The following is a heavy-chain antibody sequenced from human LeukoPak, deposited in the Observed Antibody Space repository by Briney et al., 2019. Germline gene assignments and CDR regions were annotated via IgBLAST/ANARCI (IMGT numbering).Heavy chain of an antibody. Sequence: SETLSLTRTVSGGSISSSSYYWGWIRQPPGKGLEWIGSIYYSGNTYYSPSLKSRVTVSVDTSKNQFSLKLSSVTAADTAVYYCARRGSGLNWFDPWGQGTLVTVSS. J-gene: IGHJ5*02. CDR3: ARRGSGLNWFDP. D-gene: IGHD3-22*01. V-gene: IGHV4-39*01. CDR2: IYYSGNT. CDR1: GGSISSSSYY.